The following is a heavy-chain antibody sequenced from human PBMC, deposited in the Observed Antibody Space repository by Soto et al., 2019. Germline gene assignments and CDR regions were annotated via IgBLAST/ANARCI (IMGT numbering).Heavy chain of an antibody. CDR3: TRDPSPYCSGGSRPSPYYYYYYMDV. CDR2: IRSKAYGGTT. D-gene: IGHD2-15*01. CDR1: GFTFSSYA. V-gene: IGHV3-49*04. Sequence: GGSLRLSCAASGFTFSSYAMKWVRQAPGKGLEWVGFIRSKAYGGTTEYAASVKGRFTISRDDSKSIAYLQMNSLKTEDTAVYYCTRDPSPYCSGGSRPSPYYYYYYMDVWGKGTTVTVSS. J-gene: IGHJ6*03.